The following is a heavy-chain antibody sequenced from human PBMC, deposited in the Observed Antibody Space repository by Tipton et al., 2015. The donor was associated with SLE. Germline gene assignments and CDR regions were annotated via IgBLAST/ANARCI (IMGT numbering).Heavy chain of an antibody. V-gene: IGHV4-4*08. CDR1: GGSISSYY. D-gene: IGHD3-22*01. Sequence: TLSLTCTVSGGSISSYYWSWIRQPPGKGLEWIGYIYTSGSTNYNPSLKSRVTISVDTSKNQFSLKLSSVTAADTAVYYCARDEGRGDYYDSSGYYDYWGQGTLVTVSS. CDR3: ARDEGRGDYYDSSGYYDY. J-gene: IGHJ4*02. CDR2: IYTSGST.